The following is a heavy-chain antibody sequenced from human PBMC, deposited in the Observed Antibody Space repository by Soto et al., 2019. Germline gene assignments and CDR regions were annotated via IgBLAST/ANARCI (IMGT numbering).Heavy chain of an antibody. CDR3: ARRASPGYSYGYYYYYMDV. J-gene: IGHJ6*03. D-gene: IGHD5-18*01. CDR1: GYSFTSYW. CDR2: IYPGDSDT. V-gene: IGHV5-51*01. Sequence: PGESLKISCKGSGYSFTSYWIGWVRQMPGKGLEWMGIIYPGDSDTRYSPSFQGQVTISADKSISTAYLQWSSLKASDTAMYYCARRASPGYSYGYYYYYMDVWGKGTTVTVSS.